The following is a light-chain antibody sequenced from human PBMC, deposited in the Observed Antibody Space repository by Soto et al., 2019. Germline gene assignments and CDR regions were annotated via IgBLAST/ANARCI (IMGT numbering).Light chain of an antibody. J-gene: IGLJ2*01. CDR2: EVT. CDR3: SSKTSSSPL. CDR1: SSDVGSYNR. Sequence: QSALTQPPSVSASPGQSVTISCTGTSSDVGSYNRVSWYQQSPGTAPKLMIYEVTNRPSGVPDRFSGSKSGNTASLTISGLQAEDEADYYCSSKTSSSPLFGGGTKLTVL. V-gene: IGLV2-18*02.